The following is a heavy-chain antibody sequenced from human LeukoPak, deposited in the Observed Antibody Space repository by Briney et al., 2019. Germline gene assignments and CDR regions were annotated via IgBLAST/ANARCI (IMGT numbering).Heavy chain of an antibody. CDR2: IYTSGST. CDR1: GGSLSSYY. J-gene: IGHJ5*02. V-gene: IGHV4-4*07. CDR3: ARWSVGSSGWYSWFDP. D-gene: IGHD6-19*01. Sequence: SETLSLTCTVSGGSLSSYYWSWIRQPAGKGLEWIGRIYTSGSTNYNPSLKSRVTMSVDTSKNQFSLKLSSVTAADTAVYYCARWSVGSSGWYSWFDPWGQGTLVTVSS.